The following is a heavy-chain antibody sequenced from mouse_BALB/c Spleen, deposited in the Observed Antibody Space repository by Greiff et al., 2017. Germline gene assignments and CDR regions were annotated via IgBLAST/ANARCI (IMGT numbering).Heavy chain of an antibody. CDR2: ISSGGSYT. Sequence: EVQRVESGGGLVKPGGSLKLSCAASGFTFSSYAMSWVRQSPEKRLEWVAEISSGGSYTYYPDTVTGRFTISRDNAKNTLYLEMSSLRSEDTAMYYCARGGYYAMDYWGQGTSVTVSS. CDR1: GFTFSSYA. CDR3: ARGGYYAMDY. V-gene: IGHV5-9-4*01. J-gene: IGHJ4*01.